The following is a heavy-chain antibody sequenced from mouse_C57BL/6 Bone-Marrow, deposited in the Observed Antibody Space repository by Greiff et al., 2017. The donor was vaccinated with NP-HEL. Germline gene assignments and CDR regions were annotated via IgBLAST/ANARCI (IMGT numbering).Heavy chain of an antibody. CDR1: GYSITSDY. CDR2: ISYSGST. V-gene: IGHV3-8*01. D-gene: IGHD1-1*01. Sequence: DVKLQESGPGLAKPSQTLSLTCSVTGYSITSDYWNWIRKFPGNKLEYMGYISYSGSTYYNPSLKSRISITRDTSKNQYYLQLNSVTTEDTATYYCARSPPYYGSSHWYFDVWGTGTTVTVSS. CDR3: ARSPPYYGSSHWYFDV. J-gene: IGHJ1*03.